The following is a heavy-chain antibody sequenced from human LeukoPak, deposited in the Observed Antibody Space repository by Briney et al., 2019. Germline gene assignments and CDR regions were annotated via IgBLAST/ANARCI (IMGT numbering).Heavy chain of an antibody. Sequence: TSVKVSCTASGFTFTSSAMQWVRQARGQRPEWIGWIVVGSGNTNYAQKFQERVTITRDMSTSTAYMELSSLRSEDTAVYYCAADPGHYDSSGYYYVFDYWGQGTLVTVSS. J-gene: IGHJ4*02. CDR2: IVVGSGNT. V-gene: IGHV1-58*02. CDR1: GFTFTSSA. D-gene: IGHD3-22*01. CDR3: AADPGHYDSSGYYYVFDY.